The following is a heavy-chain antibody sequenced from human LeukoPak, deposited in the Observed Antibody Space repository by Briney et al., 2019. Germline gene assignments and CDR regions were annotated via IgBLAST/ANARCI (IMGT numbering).Heavy chain of an antibody. CDR3: AREKEPNWFDP. CDR1: GFTFSSYA. Sequence: GRSLRLSCAASGFTFSSYAMHWVRQAPGKGLEWVAVISYDGSNKYYADSVKGRFTISRDNSKNTLYLQMNSLRSEDTAVYYCAREKEPNWFDPWGQGTLVTVSS. J-gene: IGHJ5*02. CDR2: ISYDGSNK. V-gene: IGHV3-30-3*01.